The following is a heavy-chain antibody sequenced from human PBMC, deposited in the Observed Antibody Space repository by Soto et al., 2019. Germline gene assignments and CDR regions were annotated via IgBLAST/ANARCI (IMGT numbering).Heavy chain of an antibody. CDR2: IYYSGST. Sequence: SETLSLTCTVSGGSISSYYWSWIRQPPGKGLEWIGYIYYSGSTNYNPSLKSRVTISVDTSKNQFSLKLSSVTAADTAVYYCARGAWVVVVPAAHYGMDVWGQGTTVTVSS. CDR1: GGSISSYY. CDR3: ARGAWVVVVPAAHYGMDV. V-gene: IGHV4-59*01. D-gene: IGHD2-2*01. J-gene: IGHJ6*02.